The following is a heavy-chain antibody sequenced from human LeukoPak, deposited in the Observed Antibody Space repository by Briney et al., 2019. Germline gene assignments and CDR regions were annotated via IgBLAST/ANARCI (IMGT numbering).Heavy chain of an antibody. Sequence: PGGSLRLSCAASGFTFSSYAMSWVRQAPGKGLEWVSAISGSGGSTYYADSVKGRFTISRDNSKNTLYRQMNSLRAEDTAVYYCAKETYYYDSSGYYPLDYWGQGTLVTVSS. J-gene: IGHJ4*02. CDR1: GFTFSSYA. CDR3: AKETYYYDSSGYYPLDY. V-gene: IGHV3-23*01. CDR2: ISGSGGST. D-gene: IGHD3-22*01.